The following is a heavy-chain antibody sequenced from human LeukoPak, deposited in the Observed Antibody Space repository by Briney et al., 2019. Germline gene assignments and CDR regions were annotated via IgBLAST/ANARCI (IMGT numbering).Heavy chain of an antibody. CDR3: ARGAGDYAYYYMDV. D-gene: IGHD4-17*01. CDR1: GGSVSGTNYY. V-gene: IGHV4-39*07. J-gene: IGHJ6*03. CDR2: IYYSGST. Sequence: SETLSLTCSVSGGSVSGTNYYWAWIRQPPEKGLEWIGTIYYSGSTNYNPSLKSRVTISVDTSKNQFSLKLSSVTAAGTAVYYCARGAGDYAYYYMDVWGKGTTVTISS.